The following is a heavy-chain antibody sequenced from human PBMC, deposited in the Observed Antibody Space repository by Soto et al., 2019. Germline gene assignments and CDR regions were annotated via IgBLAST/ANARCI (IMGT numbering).Heavy chain of an antibody. Sequence: SETLSLTCTVSGGSISSSSYYWXXXXXXXXKGLEWIGEINHSGSTNYNPSLKSRVTISVDTSKNQFSLKLSSVTAADTAVYYCARGDFWSGYPSSWFDPWGQGTLVTVSS. V-gene: IGHV4-39*07. CDR2: INHSGST. D-gene: IGHD3-3*01. CDR3: ARGDFWSGYPSSWFDP. CDR1: GGSISSSSYY. J-gene: IGHJ5*02.